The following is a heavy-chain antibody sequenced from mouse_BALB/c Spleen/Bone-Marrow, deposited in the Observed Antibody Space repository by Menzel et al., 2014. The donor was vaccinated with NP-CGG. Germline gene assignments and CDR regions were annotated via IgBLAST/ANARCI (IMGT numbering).Heavy chain of an antibody. J-gene: IGHJ2*01. CDR2: IDPENGNT. D-gene: IGHD2-1*01. V-gene: IGHV14-1*02. Sequence: EVQLQQSGAELVRPGALVKLSCKASGFDIKDYYMHWVKQRPEPGLEWIGWIDPENGNTIYDPKFQGKTRITADTSYTAAYLQLSSLTSMDTAVYYCAPKDGNYFDYGGKGTTLTVSS. CDR1: GFDIKDYY. CDR3: APKDGNYFDY.